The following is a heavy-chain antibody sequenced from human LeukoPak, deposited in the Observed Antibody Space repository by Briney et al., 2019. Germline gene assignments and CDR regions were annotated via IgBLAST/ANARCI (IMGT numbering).Heavy chain of an antibody. Sequence: PGGSLRLSCAASGFSFSNSAMSWVRQAPGKGLEWVSLLIASSGSTFYADSVKGRFTISRDNSKNTLYLQMNSLRAEDTAVYYCAKGAYDYIEMGYFDYWGQGTLDTVSS. CDR2: LIASSGST. CDR3: AKGAYDYIEMGYFDY. D-gene: IGHD5-12*01. J-gene: IGHJ4*02. CDR1: GFSFSNSA. V-gene: IGHV3-23*01.